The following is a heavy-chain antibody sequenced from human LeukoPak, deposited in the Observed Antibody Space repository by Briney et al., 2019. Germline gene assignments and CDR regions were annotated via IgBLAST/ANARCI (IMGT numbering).Heavy chain of an antibody. Sequence: SETLSLTCAVYGGSFSGYYWSWIRQPPGKELEWIREINHSGSTNYNPSLKSRVTISVDTSKNQFSLKLSSVTAADTAVYYCARDSITKYSGYDYWGQGTLVTVSS. V-gene: IGHV4-34*01. CDR2: INHSGST. J-gene: IGHJ4*02. CDR3: ARDSITKYSGYDY. CDR1: GGSFSGYY. D-gene: IGHD5-12*01.